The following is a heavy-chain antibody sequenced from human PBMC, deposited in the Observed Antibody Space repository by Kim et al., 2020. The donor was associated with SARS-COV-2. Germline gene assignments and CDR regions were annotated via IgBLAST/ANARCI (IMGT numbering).Heavy chain of an antibody. V-gene: IGHV3-23*01. CDR2: IRGSGVST. Sequence: GGSLRLSCAASGFTFSSYAMSWVRQAPGKGLEWVSAIRGSGVSTYYADSVKGRFTISRDNSKNTLYLQMNSLRAEDTAVYYCATPTYSGSFWPQYYYYGMDVWGQGNTVTVSS. D-gene: IGHD1-26*01. CDR1: GFTFSSYA. CDR3: ATPTYSGSFWPQYYYYGMDV. J-gene: IGHJ6*02.